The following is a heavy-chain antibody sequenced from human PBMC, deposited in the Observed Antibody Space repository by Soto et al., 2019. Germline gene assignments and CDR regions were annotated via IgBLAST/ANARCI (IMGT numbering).Heavy chain of an antibody. CDR3: ARGCDHYVMDV. CDR1: GGSISSDDYY. J-gene: IGHJ6*02. Sequence: SETLSLTCTVSGGSISSDDYYWNWIRQRPGKGLEWIGNIYYRGNTNYNPSLKSRIIMSMDMSENQSSLKLTSVTAADTAVYYCARGCDHYVMDVWGQGSTVIVSS. V-gene: IGHV4-31*03. CDR2: IYYRGNT. D-gene: IGHD3-16*01.